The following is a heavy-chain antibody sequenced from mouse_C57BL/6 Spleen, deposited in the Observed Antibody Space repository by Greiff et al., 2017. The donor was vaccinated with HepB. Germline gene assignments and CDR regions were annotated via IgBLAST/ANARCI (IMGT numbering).Heavy chain of an antibody. CDR3: ARSRCEGFAY. J-gene: IGHJ3*01. CDR1: GFNIKDYY. Sequence: VQLQQSGAELVKPGASVKLSCTASGFNIKDYYMHWVKQRTEQGLEWIGRIDPEDGETKYATKFQGKATITADTSSNTAYLQLSSLTSEDTAVYYCARSRCEGFAYWGQGTLVTVSA. CDR2: IDPEDGET. V-gene: IGHV14-2*01.